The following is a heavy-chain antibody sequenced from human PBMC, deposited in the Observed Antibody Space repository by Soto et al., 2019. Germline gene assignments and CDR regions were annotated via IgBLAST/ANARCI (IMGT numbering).Heavy chain of an antibody. J-gene: IGHJ4*02. CDR2: IYYSGTT. V-gene: IGHV4-39*01. CDR1: GGSISSNNFF. Sequence: QLQLQESGPGLVKPSETLSLTCTVSGGSISSNNFFWGWIRQPPGDGLEWIGTIYYSGTTYYSPSVKSRVTISVDTSKKQFSLTLSSVTAADTAVYSCARHRPSISNLYGQQTWDVDSWGQGTLVTVSS. D-gene: IGHD6-13*01. CDR3: ARHRPSISNLYGQQTWDVDS.